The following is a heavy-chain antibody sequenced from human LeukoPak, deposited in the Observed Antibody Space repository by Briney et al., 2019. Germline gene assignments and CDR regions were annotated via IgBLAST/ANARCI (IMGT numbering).Heavy chain of an antibody. CDR2: IYSGGST. D-gene: IGHD6-19*01. CDR1: GFTVSSNY. V-gene: IGHV3-66*04. CDR3: AKRHASGWYSLDY. Sequence: GGSLRLSCAASGFTVSSNYMSWVRQAPGKGLEWVSVIYSGGSTYYADSVKGRFTISRDNSKKTLYLQMSSLRAEDTAVYYCAKRHASGWYSLDYWGQGTLVTVSS. J-gene: IGHJ4*02.